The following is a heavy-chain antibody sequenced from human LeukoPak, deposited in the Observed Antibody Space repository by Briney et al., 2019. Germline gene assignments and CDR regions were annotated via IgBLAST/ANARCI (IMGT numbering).Heavy chain of an antibody. Sequence: SETLSLTCTISGGSVSDYYWSWIRQSPGKGLEWIGYIYYTGSTTYNPSLKSRVTISADTSKNQFSLKLSSVTAADTAVYYCASAYSSSWYYNWFDPWGRGTLVTVSS. CDR3: ASAYSSSWYYNWFDP. CDR2: IYYTGST. CDR1: GGSVSDYY. V-gene: IGHV4-59*02. D-gene: IGHD6-13*01. J-gene: IGHJ5*02.